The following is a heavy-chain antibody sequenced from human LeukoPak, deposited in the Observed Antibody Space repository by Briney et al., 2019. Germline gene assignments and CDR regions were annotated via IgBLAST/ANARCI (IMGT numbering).Heavy chain of an antibody. Sequence: SETLSLTCAVSGGSISSRNWWGWIRQPPGKGLEWIGSIYYSGSTYYNPSLKSRVTISVDTSKNQFSLKLSSVTAADTAVYYCARLVHYDILTGPQPWGQGTLVTVSS. D-gene: IGHD3-9*01. J-gene: IGHJ4*02. CDR3: ARLVHYDILTGPQP. V-gene: IGHV4-39*01. CDR2: IYYSGST. CDR1: GGSISSRNW.